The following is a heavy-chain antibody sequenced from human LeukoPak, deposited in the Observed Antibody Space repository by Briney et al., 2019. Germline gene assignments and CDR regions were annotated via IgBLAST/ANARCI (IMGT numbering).Heavy chain of an antibody. CDR3: ARLRPRITIFGVVIRKFDP. J-gene: IGHJ5*02. V-gene: IGHV4-34*01. D-gene: IGHD3-3*01. Sequence: SETLSLTCAVYGGSFSGYYWSWIRQPPGKGLEWIGEINHSGSTNYNPSLKSRVTISVDTSKNQFSLKLSSVTAADTAVYYCARLRPRITIFGVVIRKFDPWGQGTLVTVSS. CDR1: GGSFSGYY. CDR2: INHSGST.